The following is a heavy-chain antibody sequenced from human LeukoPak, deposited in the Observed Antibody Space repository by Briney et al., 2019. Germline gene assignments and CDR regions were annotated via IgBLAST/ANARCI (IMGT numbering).Heavy chain of an antibody. CDR3: ASSTADTAMVLRNY. J-gene: IGHJ4*02. V-gene: IGHV3-23*01. CDR1: GFTFSSYA. D-gene: IGHD5-18*01. Sequence: PGGSLRLSCAASGFTFSSYAMSWVRQAPGKGLEWVSAISGSGGSTYYADSLKGRFTISRDNSKNTLYLQMNSLRAEDTAVYYCASSTADTAMVLRNYWGQGTLVTVSS. CDR2: ISGSGGST.